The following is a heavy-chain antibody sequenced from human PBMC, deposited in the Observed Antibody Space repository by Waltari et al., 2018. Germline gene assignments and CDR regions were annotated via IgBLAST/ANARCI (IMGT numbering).Heavy chain of an antibody. CDR1: GFTFSSYG. D-gene: IGHD6-13*01. Sequence: QVQLVESGGGVVQPGRSLRLSCAASGFTFSSYGMHWVRQAPGKGLEWVAVIWYDGSNKYYADSVKGRFTISRDNSKNTLYLQMNSLRAEDTAVYYCARGAYSSSWPIYYYGMDVGGQGTTVTVSS. CDR2: IWYDGSNK. J-gene: IGHJ6*02. CDR3: ARGAYSSSWPIYYYGMDV. V-gene: IGHV3-33*01.